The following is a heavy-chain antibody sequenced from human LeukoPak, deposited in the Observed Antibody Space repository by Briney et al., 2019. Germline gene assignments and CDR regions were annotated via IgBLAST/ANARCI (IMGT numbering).Heavy chain of an antibody. CDR3: AREVPATAMFFDY. J-gene: IGHJ4*02. V-gene: IGHV3-53*01. Sequence: GGSLRLSCAASGFAFSIYGMGWVRQAPGKGLEWVSVIYSGGTTYYADSVKGRFTISRDNSKNTLYLQMNSLRAEDTAVYYCAREVPATAMFFDYWGQGTLVTVSS. D-gene: IGHD2-2*01. CDR2: IYSGGTT. CDR1: GFAFSIYG.